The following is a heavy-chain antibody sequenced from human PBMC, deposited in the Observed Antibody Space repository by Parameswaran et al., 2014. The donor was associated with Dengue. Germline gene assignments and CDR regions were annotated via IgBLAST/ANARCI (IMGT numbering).Heavy chain of an antibody. J-gene: IGHJ6*02. V-gene: IGHV3-11*01. D-gene: IGHD3-10*01. CDR2: ISISGNTI. CDR3: ARIIRVRGMGMDV. Sequence: RWIRQPPGKGLEWISYISISGNTIYYTDSVKGRFTVSRDNAKNSLYLQLNSLRGEDTAVYYCARIIRVRGMGMDVWGQGTTVTVSS.